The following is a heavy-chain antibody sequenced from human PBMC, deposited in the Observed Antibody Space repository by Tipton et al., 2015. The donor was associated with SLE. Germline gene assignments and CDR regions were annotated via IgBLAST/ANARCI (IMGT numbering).Heavy chain of an antibody. D-gene: IGHD4-23*01. CDR2: LYAGGST. J-gene: IGHJ4*02. CDR1: VISIRTSLYY. CDR3: ARGASDYGGNRRFDH. Sequence: TLSLTCSVSVISIRTSLYYWGWIRQAPGQGLGWVGSLYAGGSTYFHPSLKSRASISADASKNHFSLKLNSVTAADTAVYYCARGASDYGGNRRFDHWGQGTLVTVSS. V-gene: IGHV4-39*02.